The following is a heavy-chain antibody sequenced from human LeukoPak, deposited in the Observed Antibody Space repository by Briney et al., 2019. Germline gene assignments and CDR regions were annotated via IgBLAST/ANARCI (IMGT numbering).Heavy chain of an antibody. J-gene: IGHJ4*02. V-gene: IGHV3-23*01. Sequence: QAGGSLRLSCAASGFTFLNSAVSWVRQAPGKGLEWVSAISGSGGSTYYAGSVKGRFTISRDNSKNTLYLQMNSLRAEDTALYYCAKEVHIDMVGLFDYWGRGTLVTVSS. D-gene: IGHD5-18*01. CDR3: AKEVHIDMVGLFDY. CDR1: GFTFLNSA. CDR2: ISGSGGST.